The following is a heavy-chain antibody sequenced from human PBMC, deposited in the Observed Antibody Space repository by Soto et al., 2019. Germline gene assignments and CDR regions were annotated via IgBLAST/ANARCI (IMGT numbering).Heavy chain of an antibody. J-gene: IGHJ4*02. Sequence: PGESLKISCKGSGYSFTSYWIGWVRQMPGKGLEWMGIIYPGDSDTRYSPSFQGQVTISADKSISTAYLQWSSLKASDTAMYYCARHPYFDWSLGYFDYWGQGTLVTVSS. CDR3: ARHPYFDWSLGYFDY. CDR1: GYSFTSYW. D-gene: IGHD3-9*01. CDR2: IYPGDSDT. V-gene: IGHV5-51*01.